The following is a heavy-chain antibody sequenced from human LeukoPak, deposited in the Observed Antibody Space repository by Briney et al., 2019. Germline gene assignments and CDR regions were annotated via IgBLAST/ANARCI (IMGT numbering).Heavy chain of an antibody. J-gene: IGHJ4*02. CDR1: GFTFSSSG. Sequence: PGGSLRLSCAASGFTFSSSGMHWVRQAPGKGLEWVAVIWHDGSNKYYADSVKGRFTISRDQSRNTLYLQMNSLRAEDTALYYCATEGGNYLTKLEYRGQGTPVTVSS. CDR3: ATEGGNYLTKLEY. D-gene: IGHD1-26*01. V-gene: IGHV3-33*01. CDR2: IWHDGSNK.